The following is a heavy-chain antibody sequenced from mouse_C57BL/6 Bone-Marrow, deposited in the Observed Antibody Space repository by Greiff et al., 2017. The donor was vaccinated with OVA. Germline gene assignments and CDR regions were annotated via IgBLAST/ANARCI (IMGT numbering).Heavy chain of an antibody. V-gene: IGHV1-76*01. Sequence: VQLQQSGAELVRPGASVKLSCKASGYTFTDYYINWVKQRPGQGLEWIARIYPGSGNTYYNEKFKGKATLTAEKSSSTAYMQLSSLTSEDYAVYFCARGDYEYDGYYAMDYWGQGTSVTVSS. CDR3: ARGDYEYDGYYAMDY. CDR2: IYPGSGNT. J-gene: IGHJ4*01. CDR1: GYTFTDYY. D-gene: IGHD2-4*01.